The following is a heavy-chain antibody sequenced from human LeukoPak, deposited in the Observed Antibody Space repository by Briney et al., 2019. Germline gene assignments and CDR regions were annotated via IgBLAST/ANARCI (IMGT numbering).Heavy chain of an antibody. CDR2: INHSGST. V-gene: IGHV4-4*02. CDR3: ARVLMGAFDI. J-gene: IGHJ3*02. D-gene: IGHD2-8*01. CDR1: GGSITSDNW. Sequence: PSGTLSLTCAVSGGSITSDNWWTWVRQPPGKGLEWIGEINHSGSTKYNPSLKSRVAMSVDTSKNQFSLKLSSVTAADTAVYYCARVLMGAFDIWGQGTMVTVSS.